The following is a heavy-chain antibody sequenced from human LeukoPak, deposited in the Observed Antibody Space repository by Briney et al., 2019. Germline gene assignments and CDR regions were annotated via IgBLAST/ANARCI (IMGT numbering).Heavy chain of an antibody. CDR2: ISGSGGST. D-gene: IGHD2-15*01. J-gene: IGHJ5*02. V-gene: IGHV3-23*01. CDR3: AKYWAKNWFDP. CDR1: GFTFSSYG. Sequence: GGSLRLSCAASGFTFSSYGMHWVRQAPGKGLEWVSAISGSGGSTYYADSVKGRFTISRDNSKNTLYLQMNSLRAEDTAVYYCAKYWAKNWFDPWGQGTLVTVSS.